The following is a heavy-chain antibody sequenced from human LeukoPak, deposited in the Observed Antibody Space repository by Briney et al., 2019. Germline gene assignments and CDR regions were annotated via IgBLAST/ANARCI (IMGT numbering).Heavy chain of an antibody. CDR1: GGSISSYY. CDR2: IYTSGST. V-gene: IGHV4-4*07. Sequence: PSETLSLTCTVSGGSISSYYWSWIRQPAGKGLEWIGRIYTSGSTNYNPSLKSRVTISVDTSKNQFSLKLSSVTAADTAVYYCARFAAYGSGSYSVDYWGQGTLVTVSS. J-gene: IGHJ4*02. D-gene: IGHD3-10*01. CDR3: ARFAAYGSGSYSVDY.